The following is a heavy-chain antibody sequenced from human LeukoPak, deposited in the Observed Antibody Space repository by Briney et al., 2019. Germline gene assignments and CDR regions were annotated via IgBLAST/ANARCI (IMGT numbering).Heavy chain of an antibody. V-gene: IGHV3-9*01. Sequence: GRSLRLSCAASGFTFDDYAMHWVRQAPGKGLEWVSGISWNSGSMGYADSVKGRFTISRDNAKNSLYLQMNSLRAEDTALYYCAKDLPRYCSGGSCPFDYWGQGTLVTVFS. CDR3: AKDLPRYCSGGSCPFDY. CDR2: ISWNSGSM. CDR1: GFTFDDYA. D-gene: IGHD2-15*01. J-gene: IGHJ4*02.